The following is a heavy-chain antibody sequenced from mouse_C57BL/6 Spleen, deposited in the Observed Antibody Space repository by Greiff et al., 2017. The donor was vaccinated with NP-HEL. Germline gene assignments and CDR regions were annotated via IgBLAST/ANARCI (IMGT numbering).Heavy chain of an antibody. J-gene: IGHJ2*01. V-gene: IGHV1-61*01. CDR1: GYTFTSYW. CDR3: ARGWDYDGGNYFDY. Sequence: QVQLQQPGAELVRPESSVKLSCKASGYTFTSYWMDWVKQRPGQGLEWIGNIYPSDSETHYNQKFKDKATLTVDKSSSTAYMQLSSLTSEDSAVYYCARGWDYDGGNYFDYWGQGTTLTVSS. D-gene: IGHD2-4*01. CDR2: IYPSDSET.